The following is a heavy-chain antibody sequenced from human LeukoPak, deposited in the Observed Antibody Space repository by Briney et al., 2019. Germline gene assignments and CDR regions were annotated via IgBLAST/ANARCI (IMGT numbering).Heavy chain of an antibody. Sequence: KPSETLSLTCTVSGGSISSSSYYWGWIRQPPGKGLEWIGSIYYSGSTYYNPSLKSRVTISVDTSKNQFSLKLSSVTAADTAVYYCARDIGGAARIRFYYYYYMDVWGKGTTVTVSS. V-gene: IGHV4-39*07. J-gene: IGHJ6*03. D-gene: IGHD6-6*01. CDR2: IYYSGST. CDR1: GGSISSSSYY. CDR3: ARDIGGAARIRFYYYYYMDV.